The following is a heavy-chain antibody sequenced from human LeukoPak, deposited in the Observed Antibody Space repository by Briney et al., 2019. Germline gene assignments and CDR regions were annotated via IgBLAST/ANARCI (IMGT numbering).Heavy chain of an antibody. V-gene: IGHV1-58*01. CDR2: IVVGSGNT. CDR3: ARVERELLTLQH. D-gene: IGHD1-26*01. J-gene: IGHJ1*01. Sequence: SVKVSCKASGFTFTSSAVQWVRQARGQRLEWIGWIVVGSGNTNYAQKFQERVTITRDMSTSTAYMELRSLRSDDTAVYYCARVERELLTLQHWGQGTLVTVSS. CDR1: GFTFTSSA.